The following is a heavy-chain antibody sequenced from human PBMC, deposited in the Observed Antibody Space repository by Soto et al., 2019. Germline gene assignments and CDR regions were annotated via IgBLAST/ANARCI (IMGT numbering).Heavy chain of an antibody. CDR3: ARTRSFTLGFYYDGMDV. J-gene: IGHJ6*02. CDR2: IYPGDSDT. D-gene: IGHD6-6*01. CDR1: GYSFASSW. V-gene: IGHV5-51*01. Sequence: PGGFLKTPFWGSGYSFASSWIAWGRQIPGKDLEWMGMIYPGDSDTRYSPSFQGQVTSSADKSLRTAYLQWTSLKASDTALYYCARTRSFTLGFYYDGMDVWGQGTTVTVSS.